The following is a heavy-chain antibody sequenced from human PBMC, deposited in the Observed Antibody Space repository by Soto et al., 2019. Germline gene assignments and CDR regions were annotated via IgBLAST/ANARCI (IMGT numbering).Heavy chain of an antibody. Sequence: GGSLRLSCAGSGFPFRENWMHWVRQAPGKGLVWVSRINTDGSSTNYADSVKGRFTISGDNAKNTVYLQLSSLRAEDTAVYYCARCVRQLDLGYDYYAMDVWGQGTTVTVSS. CDR3: ARCVRQLDLGYDYYAMDV. CDR1: GFPFRENW. V-gene: IGHV3-74*01. CDR2: INTDGSST. D-gene: IGHD6-6*01. J-gene: IGHJ6*02.